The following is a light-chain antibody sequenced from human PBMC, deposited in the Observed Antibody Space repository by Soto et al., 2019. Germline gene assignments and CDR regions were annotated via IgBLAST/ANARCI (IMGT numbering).Light chain of an antibody. J-gene: IGLJ2*01. V-gene: IGLV1-51*01. CDR1: GSNIGNHY. CDR2: EDN. CDR3: GTWDNSLSTGWV. Sequence: QSVLTQPPSVSAAPGQRITISCSGSGSNIGNHYVSWYQQLPGTAPKLLIYEDNKRPSGIPDRLSGSKSGTSATLDITGLPTGDEADYYCGTWDNSLSTGWVFGGGTQLTVL.